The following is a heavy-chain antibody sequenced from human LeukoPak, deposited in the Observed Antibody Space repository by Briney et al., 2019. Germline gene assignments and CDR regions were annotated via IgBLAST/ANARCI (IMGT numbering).Heavy chain of an antibody. CDR1: GGSLSRGSYY. CDR2: LHYSGSS. J-gene: IGHJ2*01. V-gene: IGHV4-61*01. CDR3: ARVIAAATWFFDL. Sequence: SETLSLTCTLSGGSLSRGSYYWSWIRQPPGKGLEWIGYLHYSGSSNYTPPLRSRVTVSVDTSKKQFSMKLTSVAAADAAVYYCARVIAAATWFFDLWGRGTLVTVSS. D-gene: IGHD6-13*01.